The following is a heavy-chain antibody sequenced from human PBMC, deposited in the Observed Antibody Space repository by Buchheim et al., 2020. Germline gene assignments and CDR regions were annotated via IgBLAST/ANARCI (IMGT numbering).Heavy chain of an antibody. CDR1: GGTFSSYA. V-gene: IGHV1-69*04. J-gene: IGHJ5*02. Sequence: QVQLVQSGAEVKKPGSSVKVSCKASGGTFSSYAISWVRQAPGQGLEWMGRIIPILGIANYAQKFQGRVTITADKSTSTAYMELSSLRSEDTAVYYCARDSWWHDYVWGSSYWFDPWGQGTL. D-gene: IGHD3-16*01. CDR2: IIPILGIA. CDR3: ARDSWWHDYVWGSSYWFDP.